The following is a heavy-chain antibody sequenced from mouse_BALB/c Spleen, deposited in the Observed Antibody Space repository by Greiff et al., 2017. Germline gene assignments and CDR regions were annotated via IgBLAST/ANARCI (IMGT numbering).Heavy chain of an antibody. CDR3: AREGRSTMITTRTY. V-gene: IGHV2-9*02. CDR1: GFSLTSYG. CDR2: IWAGGST. Sequence: VKLVESGPGLVAPSQSLSITCTVSGFSLTSYGVHWVRQPPGKGLEWLGVIWAGGSTNYNSALMSRLSISKDNSKSQVFLKMNSLQTDDTAMYYCAREGRSTMITTRTYWGQGTLVTVSA. J-gene: IGHJ3*01. D-gene: IGHD2-4*01.